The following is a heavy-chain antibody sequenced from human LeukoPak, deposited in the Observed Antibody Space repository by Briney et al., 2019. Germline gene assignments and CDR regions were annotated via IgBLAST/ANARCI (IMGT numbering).Heavy chain of an antibody. Sequence: PGGSLTLSCAASGFSVTTYAMGWVRQAPGKGLEWVSVISDRGDSTHYADSVKGRFTISRDNAKNSLYLHMNSLRAEDTAVYYCARVHHSSSWGTDDCWGQGTLVTVSS. J-gene: IGHJ4*02. V-gene: IGHV3-23*01. CDR2: ISDRGDST. D-gene: IGHD6-13*01. CDR3: ARVHHSSSWGTDDC. CDR1: GFSVTTYA.